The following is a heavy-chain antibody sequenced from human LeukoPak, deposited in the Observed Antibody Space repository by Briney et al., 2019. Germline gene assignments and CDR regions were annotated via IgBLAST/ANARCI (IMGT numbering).Heavy chain of an antibody. CDR3: ARSNYFYDSSGPFDY. J-gene: IGHJ4*02. V-gene: IGHV4-4*07. CDR2: IYTSGST. D-gene: IGHD3-22*01. Sequence: PSETLSLTCTVSGGSIRSYYWRWIRQPAGKGLEWIGRIYTSGSTNYNPSLKSRVTMSVDTSKNQFSLKLSSVTAADTAVYYCARSNYFYDSSGPFDYWGQGTLVTVSS. CDR1: GGSIRSYY.